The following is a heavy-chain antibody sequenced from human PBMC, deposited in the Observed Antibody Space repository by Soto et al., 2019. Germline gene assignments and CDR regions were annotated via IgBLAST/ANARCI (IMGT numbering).Heavy chain of an antibody. CDR3: AIHPGRGAFDI. CDR2: IKQAGSEK. D-gene: IGHD3-10*01. Sequence: EVQLVESGGGLVQPGGSLRLSCAASGFTFSSYWMSWVRQAPGKGLEWVANIKQAGSEKYSVDSVKGRFTISRDNAKNSMYLQMNSLRAEDTAVYYCAIHPGRGAFDIWGQGTMVTVSS. CDR1: GFTFSSYW. V-gene: IGHV3-7*01. J-gene: IGHJ3*02.